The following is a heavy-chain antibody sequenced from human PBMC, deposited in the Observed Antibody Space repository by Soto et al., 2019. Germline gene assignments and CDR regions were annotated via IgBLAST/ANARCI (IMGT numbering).Heavy chain of an antibody. CDR2: FDPTDSYS. CDR1: GDSFTSYW. CDR3: ARHEAGQGGTTVDWFGH. D-gene: IGHD1-7*01. Sequence: GEPLKIACFGSGDSFTSYWLTWVRQIPVKGLEWMGMFDPTDSYSKYSPFFQGHVTISADKSISTAFLQWSSLQASDNALYYCARHEAGQGGTTVDWFGHSRKRHMVPVSP. J-gene: IGHJ5*02. V-gene: IGHV5-10-1*01.